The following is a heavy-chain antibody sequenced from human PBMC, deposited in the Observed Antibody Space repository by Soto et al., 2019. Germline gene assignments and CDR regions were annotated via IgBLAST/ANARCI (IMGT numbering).Heavy chain of an antibody. J-gene: IGHJ5*02. V-gene: IGHV4-59*11. CDR1: GDSIKTHY. Sequence: SETLSLTCNVTGDSIKTHYWSWIRQPPGKGLEWIGYIYYSGSTLYNPSPKRRVTISGDTAKNQFSLRLNYLTAADTAVYYCASGWMAAFDTWGQGTLVTVSS. CDR2: IYYSGST. CDR3: ASGWMAAFDT. D-gene: IGHD2-2*03.